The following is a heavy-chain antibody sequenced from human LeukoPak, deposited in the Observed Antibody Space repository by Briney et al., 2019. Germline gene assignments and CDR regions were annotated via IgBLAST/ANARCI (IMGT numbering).Heavy chain of an antibody. V-gene: IGHV4-59*01. CDR3: ARTSYSRCLDV. CDR1: GDSINSYY. J-gene: IGHJ6*04. D-gene: IGHD4-11*01. Sequence: SQTLSLTCTVSGDSINSYYWSWIRQPPGKGLEWIGYIYYSGSTNYNPSLKSRVTISVDTSKNQFSLKLSSVTAADTAVYYCARTSYSRCLDVWGKGTTVTVSS. CDR2: IYYSGST.